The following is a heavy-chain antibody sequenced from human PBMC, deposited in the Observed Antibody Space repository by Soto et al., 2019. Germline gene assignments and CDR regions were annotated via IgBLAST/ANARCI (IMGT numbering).Heavy chain of an antibody. J-gene: IGHJ4*02. V-gene: IGHV1-18*01. D-gene: IGHD6-6*01. Sequence: ASVKVSCKASGYTFTSYGISWVRQAPGQGLEWMGWISAYNGNTNYAQKLQGRVTMTTDTSTSTAYMELRSLRSDDTAVYYCARYVRPGIAARPCIWGQGTLVTVSS. CDR3: ARYVRPGIAARPCI. CDR1: GYTFTSYG. CDR2: ISAYNGNT.